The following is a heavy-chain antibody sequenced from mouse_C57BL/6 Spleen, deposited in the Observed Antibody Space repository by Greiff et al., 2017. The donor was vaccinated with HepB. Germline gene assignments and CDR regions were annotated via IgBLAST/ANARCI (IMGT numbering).Heavy chain of an antibody. CDR3: ARDYDGDYYAMDY. J-gene: IGHJ4*01. Sequence: DVHLVESEGGLVQPGSSMKLSCTASGFTFSDYYMAWVRQVPEKGLEWVANINYDGSSTYYLDSLKSRFIISRDNAKNILYLQMSSLKSEDTATYYCARDYDGDYYAMDYWGQGTSVTVSS. CDR2: INYDGSST. V-gene: IGHV5-16*01. CDR1: GFTFSDYY. D-gene: IGHD2-12*01.